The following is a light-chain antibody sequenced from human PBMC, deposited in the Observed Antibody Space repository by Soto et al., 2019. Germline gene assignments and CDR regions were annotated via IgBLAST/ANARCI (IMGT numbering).Light chain of an antibody. Sequence: QSVLTQSSSASASLGSSVKLTCTLSSGHSSYIIAWHQQQPGKAPRKLMKLEDSGNYNKGSGVPDRFSGSSSGADRYLTISNLQSEDEADYYCETWDSNTRVFGGGTKVTVL. V-gene: IGLV4-60*03. CDR1: SGHSSYI. CDR3: ETWDSNTRV. J-gene: IGLJ3*02. CDR2: LEDSGNY.